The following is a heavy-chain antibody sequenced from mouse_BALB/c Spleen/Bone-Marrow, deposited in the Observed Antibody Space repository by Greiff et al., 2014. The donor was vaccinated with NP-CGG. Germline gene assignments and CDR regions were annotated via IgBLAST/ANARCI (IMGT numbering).Heavy chain of an antibody. V-gene: IGHV2-9*02. CDR1: GFSLTSYG. D-gene: IGHD2-4*01. CDR2: IWAGGST. CDR3: ARVSSTMITTVFAY. Sequence: VKLQESGPGLVAPSQSLSITCTVSGFSLTSYGVHWVRQPPGKGLEWLGVIWAGGSTNYNSALMSRLSISKDNSKSQVFLKMNSLQTDDTAMYYCARVSSTMITTVFAYWGQGTPVTVSA. J-gene: IGHJ3*01.